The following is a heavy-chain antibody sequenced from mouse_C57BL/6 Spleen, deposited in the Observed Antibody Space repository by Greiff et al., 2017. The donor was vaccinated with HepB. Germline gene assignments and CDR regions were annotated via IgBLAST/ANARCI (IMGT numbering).Heavy chain of an antibody. J-gene: IGHJ1*03. CDR3: ARKEEVYYGNYEGYFDV. CDR2: IYPGDGDT. CDR1: GYAFSSYW. Sequence: VQLQQSGASVKISCKASGYAFSSYWMNWVKQRPGKGLEWIGQIYPGDGDTNYNGKFKGKATLTADKSSSTAYMQLSSLTSEDSAVYFCARKEEVYYGNYEGYFDVWGTGTTVTVSS. D-gene: IGHD2-1*01. V-gene: IGHV1-80*01.